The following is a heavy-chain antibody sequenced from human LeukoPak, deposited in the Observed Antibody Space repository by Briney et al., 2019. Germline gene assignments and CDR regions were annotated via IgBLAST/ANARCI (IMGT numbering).Heavy chain of an antibody. D-gene: IGHD3-10*01. J-gene: IGHJ5*02. V-gene: IGHV4-34*01. CDR1: GGSFSGYY. CDR2: INHSGST. Sequence: SETLSLTCAVYGGSFSGYYWSWIRQPPGKGLEWIGEINHSGSTNYNPSLKSRVTISVDTSKNQFSLKLSSVTAADTAVYYRARGITMVRGVYNWFDPWGQGTLVTVSS. CDR3: ARGITMVRGVYNWFDP.